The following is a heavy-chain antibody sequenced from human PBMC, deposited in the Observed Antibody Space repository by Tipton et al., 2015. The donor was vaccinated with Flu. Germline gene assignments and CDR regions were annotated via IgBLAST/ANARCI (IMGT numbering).Heavy chain of an antibody. J-gene: IGHJ4*02. V-gene: IGHV3-33*01. Sequence: SLRLSCAASGFTFSSYGMHWVRQAPGMGLEWVAVIWYDGSNKYYADSVKGRFTISRDNSKNTLYLQMNSLRAEDTAVYYCARGVYSSGWYPFFDYWGQGTLVTVSS. CDR3: ARGVYSSGWYPFFDY. CDR2: IWYDGSNK. D-gene: IGHD6-19*01. CDR1: GFTFSSYG.